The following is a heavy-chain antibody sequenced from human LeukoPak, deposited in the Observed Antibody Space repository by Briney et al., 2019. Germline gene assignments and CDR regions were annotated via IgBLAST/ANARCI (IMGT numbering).Heavy chain of an antibody. CDR2: IYYSGST. CDR3: ARHAAIAVSGWYFDL. D-gene: IGHD6-19*01. CDR1: GGSISSYY. V-gene: IGHV4-59*08. Sequence: SETLSLTCTVSGGSISSYYWSWIRQPPGKGLEWIGYIYYSGSTNYNPSLKSRVTISVDTSKNQFSLKLSSVTAADTAVYYCARHAAIAVSGWYFDLWGRGTLVTVSS. J-gene: IGHJ2*01.